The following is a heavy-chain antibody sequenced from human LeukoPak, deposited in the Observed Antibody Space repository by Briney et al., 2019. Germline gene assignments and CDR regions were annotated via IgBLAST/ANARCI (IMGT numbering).Heavy chain of an antibody. D-gene: IGHD4-17*01. Sequence: SQTLSLTCTVSGGSISSGGYYWSWIRQHPGKGLEWIGYIYYSGSTYYNPSLKSRVTISVDTSKSQFSLKLSSVTAADTAVYYCARDPMTTVTTNAFDIWGQGTMVTVSS. CDR2: IYYSGST. V-gene: IGHV4-31*03. CDR1: GGSISSGGYY. J-gene: IGHJ3*02. CDR3: ARDPMTTVTTNAFDI.